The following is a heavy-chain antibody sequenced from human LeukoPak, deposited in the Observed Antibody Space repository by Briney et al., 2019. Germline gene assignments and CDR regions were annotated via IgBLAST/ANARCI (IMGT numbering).Heavy chain of an antibody. J-gene: IGHJ3*02. CDR1: GFTVSSNY. CDR2: IYYSGST. Sequence: LRLSCAASGFTVSSNYMSWVRQPPGKGLEWIGYIYYSGSTSYNPSLKSRVTISVDTSKNQFSLKLTSVTAADTAVYYCARGFDAHNAFDIWGQGTMVTVSS. CDR3: ARGFDAHNAFDI. D-gene: IGHD3-9*01. V-gene: IGHV4-30-4*08.